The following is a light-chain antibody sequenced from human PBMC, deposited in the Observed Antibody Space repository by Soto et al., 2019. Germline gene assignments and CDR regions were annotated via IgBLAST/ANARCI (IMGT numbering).Light chain of an antibody. V-gene: IGLV2-8*01. CDR3: SSFAGTINYVV. CDR1: SSDAGGYNY. CDR2: EVY. Sequence: QSALTQPPSASGSPGQSVTISCTGTSSDAGGYNYVSWHQQHPGKAPKLMIYEVYQRPSGVPDRFSGSKSGNTASLTVSGLQAEDEAVYYCSSFAGTINYVVFGGGTKVTVL. J-gene: IGLJ2*01.